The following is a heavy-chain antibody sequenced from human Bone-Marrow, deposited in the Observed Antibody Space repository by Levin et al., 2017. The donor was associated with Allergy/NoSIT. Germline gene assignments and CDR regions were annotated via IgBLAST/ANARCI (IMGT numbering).Heavy chain of an antibody. CDR1: GDAFTGFY. J-gene: IGHJ4*02. CDR2: INPNGVT. Sequence: GASVKVSCKASGDAFTGFYIHWVRQAPGQGLEWMGWINPNGVTNYAQRFQGRVTLTRDTSINTAYMELSSLGSDDTALYYCSGDVTGTRGYWGQGTLVSVSS. CDR3: SGDVTGTRGY. V-gene: IGHV1-2*02. D-gene: IGHD2-21*02.